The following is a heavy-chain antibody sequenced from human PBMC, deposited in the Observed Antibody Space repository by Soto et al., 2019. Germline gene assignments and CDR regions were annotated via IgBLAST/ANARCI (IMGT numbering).Heavy chain of an antibody. J-gene: IGHJ4*02. D-gene: IGHD1-7*01. CDR1: GDSISSGGYS. Sequence: QVQLQESGPGLVKPSQTLSLTCTVSGDSISSGGYSWSWIRQHPGKGLEWIGYIYDNGGAYYSPSLKGRVVISVDRSENQFSLRLSSVTAEDTAVYDCARVKGGTTRRAFDSLSQGTLVTVSS. CDR3: ARVKGGTTRRAFDS. CDR2: IYDNGGA. V-gene: IGHV4-31*03.